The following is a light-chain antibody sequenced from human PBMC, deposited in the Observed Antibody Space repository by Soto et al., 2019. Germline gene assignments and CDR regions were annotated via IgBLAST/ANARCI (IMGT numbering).Light chain of an antibody. CDR1: QSISSTY. CDR2: DTF. Sequence: EIVLTQSPATLSLSPGEGATLSCGASQSISSTYLAWYQQKPGLAPRLLIYDTFSRASGIPDRFAGGGSGTDFILTISRLEPEDFAVYYCQQYDSSPITFGQGTRLEIK. J-gene: IGKJ5*01. V-gene: IGKV3D-20*01. CDR3: QQYDSSPIT.